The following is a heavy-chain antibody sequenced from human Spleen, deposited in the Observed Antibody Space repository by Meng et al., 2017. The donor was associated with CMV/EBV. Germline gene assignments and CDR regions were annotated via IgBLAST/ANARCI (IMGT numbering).Heavy chain of an antibody. CDR1: GFTFDDYA. V-gene: IGHV3-9*01. CDR3: ARSSLLSIAAPWGMDV. Sequence: SLKISCAASGFTFDDYAMHWVRQAPGKGLEWVSGISWNSGSIGYADSVKGRFTISRDNAKNSLYLQMNSLRAEDTAVYYCARSSLLSIAAPWGMDVWGQGTTVTVSS. J-gene: IGHJ6*02. CDR2: ISWNSGSI. D-gene: IGHD6-6*01.